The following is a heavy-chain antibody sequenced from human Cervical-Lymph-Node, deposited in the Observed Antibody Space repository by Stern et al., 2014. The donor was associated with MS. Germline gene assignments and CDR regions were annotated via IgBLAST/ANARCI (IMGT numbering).Heavy chain of an antibody. CDR1: GFTFSSYG. CDR3: ARDYEDTSMLFDH. D-gene: IGHD2-8*01. J-gene: IGHJ4*02. V-gene: IGHV3-30*03. CDR2: ISYDGNPK. Sequence: QVQLVESGGAVVQPGRSLRLSCAASGFTFSSYGMHWVPQAPGKGLGWVTVISYDGNPKYYAASVKGRFTISRNNSKNTLHLQMNSVTPDDTAIYYCARDYEDTSMLFDHWGQGTLVTVSS.